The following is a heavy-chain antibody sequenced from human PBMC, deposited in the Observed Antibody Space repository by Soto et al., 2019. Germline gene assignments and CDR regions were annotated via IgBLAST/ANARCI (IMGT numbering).Heavy chain of an antibody. CDR1: GFTFSSNG. CDR3: ARDPYYYVSGSYYFDY. CDR2: IWYDGINK. Sequence: QVQLVESGGGVVQPGRSLRLSCAASGFTFSSNGMHWVRQAPGKGLEWVAFIWYDGINKYYADSVKGRFTISRDNSKNTLYLQMNSLRAEDTAVYYCARDPYYYVSGSYYFDYWGQGTLVTFSS. J-gene: IGHJ4*02. D-gene: IGHD3-10*01. V-gene: IGHV3-33*01.